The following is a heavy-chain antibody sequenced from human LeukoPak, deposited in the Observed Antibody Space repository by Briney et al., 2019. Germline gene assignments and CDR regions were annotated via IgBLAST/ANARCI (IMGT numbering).Heavy chain of an antibody. CDR1: GFTLSSNY. V-gene: IGHV3-66*01. CDR3: AKGGGSSKSYFDY. J-gene: IGHJ4*02. Sequence: PGGSLRLSCAASGFTLSSNYVGWVRQAPGKGLEWVSHIYSGGNTYYADSVKGRFTISRDTSENMVFLQMNSLRAEDTAVYYCAKGGGSSKSYFDYWGQGTLVTVSS. D-gene: IGHD3-16*01. CDR2: IYSGGNT.